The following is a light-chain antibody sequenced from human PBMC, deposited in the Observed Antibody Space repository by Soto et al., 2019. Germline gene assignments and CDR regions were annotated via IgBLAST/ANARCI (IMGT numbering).Light chain of an antibody. CDR1: SSDVGGYNY. V-gene: IGLV2-14*01. Sequence: QSVLTQPASVSGSPGQSITIYCTGTSSDVGGYNYVSWYQQHPGKAPKLMIYDVSNRPLGVSNRFSGSKSGNTASLTISGLQAEDEADYYCSSYTSSSTVVFGGGTKLTVL. J-gene: IGLJ2*01. CDR2: DVS. CDR3: SSYTSSSTVV.